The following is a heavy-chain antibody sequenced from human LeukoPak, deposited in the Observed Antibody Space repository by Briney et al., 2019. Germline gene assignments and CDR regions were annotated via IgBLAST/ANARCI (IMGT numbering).Heavy chain of an antibody. Sequence: GGSLRLSCAASGFTFSNAWMSWVRQAPGKGLEWVGRIKSKTDGGTTDYAAPVKGRFTTSRDDSKNTLYLQMNSLKTEDTAVYYCTTDRPNDDYYDSSGNFDYWGQGTLVTVSS. J-gene: IGHJ4*02. D-gene: IGHD3-22*01. CDR1: GFTFSNAW. V-gene: IGHV3-15*01. CDR2: IKSKTDGGTT. CDR3: TTDRPNDDYYDSSGNFDY.